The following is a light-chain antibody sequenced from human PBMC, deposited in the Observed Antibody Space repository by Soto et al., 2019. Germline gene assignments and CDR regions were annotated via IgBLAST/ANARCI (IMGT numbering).Light chain of an antibody. J-gene: IGKJ5*01. Sequence: EVVLTQSPGTLSLSPGERATLSCRASQSLSSSVLAWYQQKPGQAPKLLIYDASNRATDIPARFSGSGSGTDFTLTISSLEPEDFAVYYCQQRSNWITFGQGTRLEIK. V-gene: IGKV3D-20*02. CDR1: QSLSSSV. CDR3: QQRSNWIT. CDR2: DAS.